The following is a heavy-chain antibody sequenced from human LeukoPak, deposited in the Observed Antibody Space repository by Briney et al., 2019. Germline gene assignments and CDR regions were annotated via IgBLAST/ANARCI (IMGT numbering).Heavy chain of an antibody. Sequence: PSETLSLSCTVSGDSISTYYWSWIRQPPGKGLEWIGYIYYSGSTTYNPSLKNRVNISEDTSKNQFSLELSSVTAADTAVYYCAREGSSGSYFDYWGQGTLVTVSS. V-gene: IGHV4-59*01. CDR3: AREGSSGSYFDY. J-gene: IGHJ4*02. CDR2: IYYSGST. CDR1: GDSISTYY. D-gene: IGHD1-26*01.